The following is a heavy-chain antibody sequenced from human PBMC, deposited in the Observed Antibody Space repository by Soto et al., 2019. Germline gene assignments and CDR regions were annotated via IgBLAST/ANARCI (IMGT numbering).Heavy chain of an antibody. CDR3: ASRHSSPYFDY. D-gene: IGHD6-13*01. J-gene: IGHJ4*02. CDR1: GASITTDY. CDR2: IYYSGST. V-gene: IGHV4-59*06. Sequence: TSETLSLTCTVSGASITTDYWSWIRQPPGKGLEWIGYIYYSGSTYYNPSLKSRVTISVDTSKNQFSLKLSSVTAADTAVYYCASRHSSPYFDYWGQGTLVTVSS.